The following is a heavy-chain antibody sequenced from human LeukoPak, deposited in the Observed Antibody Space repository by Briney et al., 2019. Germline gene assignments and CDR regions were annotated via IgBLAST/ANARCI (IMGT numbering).Heavy chain of an antibody. J-gene: IGHJ4*02. CDR2: IYYSGST. V-gene: IGHV4-59*11. CDR1: GGSISSHY. Sequence: SGTLSLTCTVSGGSISSHYWSWIRQPPGKGLEWIGYIYYSGSTNYNPSLKSRVTISVDTSKNQFSLKLSSVTAADTAVYYCARSVVGDGAFDYWGQGTLVTVSS. D-gene: IGHD2-15*01. CDR3: ARSVVGDGAFDY.